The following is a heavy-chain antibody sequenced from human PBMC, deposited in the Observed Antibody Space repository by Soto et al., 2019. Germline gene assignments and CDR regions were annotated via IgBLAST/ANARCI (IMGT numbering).Heavy chain of an antibody. Sequence: SETLYLTCSVSGGSISSGGYYWSWVRQLPGKGLEWLGDIYYSGGTSYTPSLKSRLTLSGDASNNQFSLKLRSVTVADTARYDCARGRGYSYCPYYFDCLGQGTLVTVSS. CDR2: IYYSGGT. CDR1: GGSISSGGYY. V-gene: IGHV4-31*03. CDR3: ARGRGYSYCPYYFDC. D-gene: IGHD5-18*01. J-gene: IGHJ4*02.